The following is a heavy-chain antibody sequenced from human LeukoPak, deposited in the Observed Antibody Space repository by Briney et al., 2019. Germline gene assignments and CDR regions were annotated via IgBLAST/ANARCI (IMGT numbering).Heavy chain of an antibody. D-gene: IGHD2-21*02. CDR3: ARGTASMIRRMAFDI. Sequence: PGGSLRLSCAASGFTFSTYWMTWVRQAPGKGLEWVASIKQDGSEKSYVDSVKGRFTISRDNAKNSLYLQMNSLRAEDTAVYYCARGTASMIRRMAFDIWGQGTMVTVSS. CDR2: IKQDGSEK. V-gene: IGHV3-7*01. J-gene: IGHJ3*02. CDR1: GFTFSTYW.